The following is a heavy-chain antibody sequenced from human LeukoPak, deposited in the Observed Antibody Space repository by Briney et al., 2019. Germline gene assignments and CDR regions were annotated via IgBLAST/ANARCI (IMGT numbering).Heavy chain of an antibody. J-gene: IGHJ4*02. CDR2: FDPEDGET. D-gene: IGHD5-12*01. V-gene: IGHV1-24*01. CDR3: ALRSGYDLYYFDY. CDR1: GYTLTELS. Sequence: ASVKVSCTVSGYTLTELSMHWVRQAPGKGLEWMGGFDPEDGETIYAQKFRGRVTMTEDTSTDTAYMELSSLRSEDTAVYYCALRSGYDLYYFDYWGQGTLVTVSS.